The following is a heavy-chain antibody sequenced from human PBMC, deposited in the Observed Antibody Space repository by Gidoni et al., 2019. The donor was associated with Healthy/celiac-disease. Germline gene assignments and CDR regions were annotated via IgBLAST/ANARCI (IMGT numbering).Heavy chain of an antibody. CDR1: GFTFSSYS. J-gene: IGHJ4*02. CDR2: ISSSSSYI. CDR3: ARAEYYYDSSGYYGIIDY. Sequence: EVQLVESGGGLVKPGGSLRLSCAASGFTFSSYSMNWVRQAPGKGLEWVSSISSSSSYIYYADSVKGRFTISRDNAKNSLYLQMNSLRAEDTAVYYCARAEYYYDSSGYYGIIDYWGQGTLVTVSS. D-gene: IGHD3-22*01. V-gene: IGHV3-21*01.